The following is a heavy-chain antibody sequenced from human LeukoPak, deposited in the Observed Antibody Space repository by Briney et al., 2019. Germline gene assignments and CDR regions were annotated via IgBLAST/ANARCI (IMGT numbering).Heavy chain of an antibody. Sequence: SETLSLTCTVSGGSISTSNYYWGWIRQPPGKGLEWIGNIFYSGSTYYSPSLKSRVTIPVDTSKNQFSLKPSSVTAADTAVYYCARDRIYGSGSDHFDYWGQGTLVTVSS. V-gene: IGHV4-39*07. CDR1: GGSISTSNYY. CDR3: ARDRIYGSGSDHFDY. J-gene: IGHJ4*02. D-gene: IGHD3-10*01. CDR2: IFYSGST.